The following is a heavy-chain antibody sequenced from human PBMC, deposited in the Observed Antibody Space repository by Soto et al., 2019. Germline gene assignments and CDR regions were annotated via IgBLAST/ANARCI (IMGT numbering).Heavy chain of an antibody. Sequence: ASVKVSCKASGGTFSSYAISWVRQAPGQGLEWMGGIIPIFGTANYAQKFQGRVTIIADKSTSTAYMELSSLRSEDTAVYYCARNSGSYSLYWYFDLWGRGTLVTVSS. CDR3: ARNSGSYSLYWYFDL. CDR2: IIPIFGTA. CDR1: GGTFSSYA. V-gene: IGHV1-69*06. D-gene: IGHD1-26*01. J-gene: IGHJ2*01.